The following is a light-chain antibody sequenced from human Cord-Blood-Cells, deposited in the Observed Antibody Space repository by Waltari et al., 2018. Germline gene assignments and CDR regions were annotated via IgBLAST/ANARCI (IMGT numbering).Light chain of an antibody. V-gene: IGKV4-1*01. J-gene: IGKJ1*01. CDR1: PSVLYSSNNKNY. CDR2: WAS. CDR3: QQYYSTPWT. Sequence: DIVMTQSPVSLPVSLGERATITRKSSPSVLYSSNNKNYLAWYQHKPGQPPKLLIYWASTRESGVPDRFSGSGSGTDFTLTISSLQAEDVAVYYCQQYYSTPWTFGQGTKVEIK.